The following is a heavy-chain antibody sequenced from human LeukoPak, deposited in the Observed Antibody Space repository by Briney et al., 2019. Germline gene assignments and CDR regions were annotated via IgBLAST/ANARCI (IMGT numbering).Heavy chain of an antibody. V-gene: IGHV4-39*01. CDR3: ARVPYDFWSGYPTAFDY. J-gene: IGHJ4*02. CDR1: GGSISSSSCY. D-gene: IGHD3-3*01. CDR2: IYHSGST. Sequence: SETLSLTCTVSGGSISSSSCYWGWIRQPPGKGLEWIGSIYHSGSTYYNPSLKSRVTISVDTSKNQFSLKLSSVTAADTAVYYCARVPYDFWSGYPTAFDYWGQGTLVTVSS.